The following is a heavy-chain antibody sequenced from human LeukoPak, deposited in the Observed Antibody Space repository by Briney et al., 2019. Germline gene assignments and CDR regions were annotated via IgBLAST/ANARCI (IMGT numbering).Heavy chain of an antibody. Sequence: GASVRLSCKTSGFNFTNYYLHWVRQAPGQGLEWMGGIIPFIGTANNAQKFQGRLTINADESTTTAYMELSSLTYEDTAVYYCAREAQTRFFDYWGQGTLVTVSS. CDR3: AREAQTRFFDY. V-gene: IGHV1-69*13. CDR1: GFNFTNYY. CDR2: IIPFIGTA. J-gene: IGHJ4*02.